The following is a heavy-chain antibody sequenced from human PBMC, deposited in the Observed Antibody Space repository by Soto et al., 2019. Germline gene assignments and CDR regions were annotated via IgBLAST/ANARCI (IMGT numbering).Heavy chain of an antibody. V-gene: IGHV4-59*11. D-gene: IGHD6-13*01. CDR1: GGSITNHY. Sequence: SETLSLTCTVSGGSITNHYWSWIRQPPGKGLEWIGYIYYSGSPNYNPSLRSRVTISVDTSKNQFFLKLNSVTAADTAVYYCARAGSSWYGKSDYWGQGILVTVSS. J-gene: IGHJ4*01. CDR2: IYYSGSP. CDR3: ARAGSSWYGKSDY.